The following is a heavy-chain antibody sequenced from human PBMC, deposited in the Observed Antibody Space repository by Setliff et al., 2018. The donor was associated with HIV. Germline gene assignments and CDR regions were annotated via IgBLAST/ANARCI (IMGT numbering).Heavy chain of an antibody. Sequence: GGSLRLSCAASGFTFNKYIMSWVRQAPGKGLEWVSAISDNGGSTYYADSVKGRFTISRDNAKNSLYLQMNSLRAEDTALYYCAKETLAAARRDAFDIWGQGTMVTVSS. CDR1: GFTFNKYI. D-gene: IGHD6-13*01. CDR2: ISDNGGST. V-gene: IGHV3-23*01. CDR3: AKETLAAARRDAFDI. J-gene: IGHJ3*02.